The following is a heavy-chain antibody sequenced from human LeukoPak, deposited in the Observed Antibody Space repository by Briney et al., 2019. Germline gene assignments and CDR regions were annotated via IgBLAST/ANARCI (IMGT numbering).Heavy chain of an antibody. Sequence: ASVKVSCKVSGYTLTELSMHWVRQAPGKGLEWMGGFDPEDGETIYAQKFQGRVTMTEDTSTDTAYMELSSLRSEDTAVYYCATSLSNCGGDCYSFDYWGQGTLVTDSS. CDR1: GYTLTELS. D-gene: IGHD2-21*02. CDR2: FDPEDGET. J-gene: IGHJ4*02. CDR3: ATSLSNCGGDCYSFDY. V-gene: IGHV1-24*01.